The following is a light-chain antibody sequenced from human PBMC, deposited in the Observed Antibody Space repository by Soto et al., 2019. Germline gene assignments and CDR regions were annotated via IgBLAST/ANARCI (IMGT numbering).Light chain of an antibody. CDR1: QSLSSN. V-gene: IGKV3-15*01. CDR3: QQYNNFPEFT. CDR2: GAS. J-gene: IGKJ3*01. Sequence: EIVLTQSPATLSVSPGERATLSCRATQSLSSNLAWYQQRPGQPPRLLIYGASTRATGIPARFSGRGSGTEFALSISSLQSEDFAVYYCQQYNNFPEFTFGPGTKVDFK.